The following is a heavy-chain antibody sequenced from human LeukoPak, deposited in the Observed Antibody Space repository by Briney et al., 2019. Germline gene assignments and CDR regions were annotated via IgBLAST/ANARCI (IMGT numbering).Heavy chain of an antibody. CDR3: ARPLYSSSSMGFDY. CDR1: GYTFTSYG. Sequence: ASVKVSCKASGYTFTSYGINWVRQAPGQGLEWMGWISAYNGNTNYAQKLQGRVTMTTDTSTSTAYMELRSLRSDDTAVYYCARPLYSSSSMGFDYWGQGTLVTVSS. J-gene: IGHJ4*02. D-gene: IGHD6-13*01. V-gene: IGHV1-18*01. CDR2: ISAYNGNT.